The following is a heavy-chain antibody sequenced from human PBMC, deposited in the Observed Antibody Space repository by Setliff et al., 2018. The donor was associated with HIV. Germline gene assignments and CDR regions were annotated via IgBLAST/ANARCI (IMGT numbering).Heavy chain of an antibody. V-gene: IGHV3-30*02. CDR3: AKIQNPQGYYYDSSGYYPHPGSPDY. Sequence: PGGSLRLSCAASGFTFSSYWMHWVRQAPGKGLEWVAFIRYDGSNKYYADSVKGRFTISRDNSKNTLYLQMNSLRAEDTAVYYCAKIQNPQGYYYDSSGYYPHPGSPDYWGQGTLVTVSS. J-gene: IGHJ4*02. CDR1: GFTFSSYW. D-gene: IGHD3-22*01. CDR2: IRYDGSNK.